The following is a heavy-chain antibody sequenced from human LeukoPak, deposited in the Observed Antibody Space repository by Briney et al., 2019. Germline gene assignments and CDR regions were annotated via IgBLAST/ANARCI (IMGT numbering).Heavy chain of an antibody. D-gene: IGHD5-12*01. CDR1: GFTFSSYA. V-gene: IGHV3-64D*06. CDR2: ISSNGGST. J-gene: IGHJ4*02. Sequence: PRGSLRLSCSASGFTFSSYAMHWVRQAPGKGLEYVSAISSNGGSTYYADSVEGRFTISRDNSKNTLYLQMSSLRAEDTAVYYCVKGNSGYVRRYFDYWGQGTLVTVSS. CDR3: VKGNSGYVRRYFDY.